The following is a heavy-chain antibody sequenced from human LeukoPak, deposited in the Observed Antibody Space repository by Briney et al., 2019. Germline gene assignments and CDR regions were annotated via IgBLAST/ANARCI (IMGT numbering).Heavy chain of an antibody. CDR1: GYSLSSGYW. CDR2: ILHSGST. V-gene: IGHV4-4*02. CDR3: GRNAAYCIDC. D-gene: IGHD3-9*01. Sequence: SETLSLTCTVSGYSLSSGYWWSWVRQSPEKGLEWIGEILHSGSTNYNPSLKSRVTISLDKSINQFSLKLTSVTAADTAMYYCGRNAAYCIDCWGQGVLVTVSS. J-gene: IGHJ1*01.